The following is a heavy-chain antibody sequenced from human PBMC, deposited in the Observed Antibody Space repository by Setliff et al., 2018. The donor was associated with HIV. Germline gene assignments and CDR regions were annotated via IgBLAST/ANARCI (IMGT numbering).Heavy chain of an antibody. D-gene: IGHD3-16*02. CDR2: IYRSGST. Sequence: SETLSLTCTVSGSSSSSSRFYWGWIRQPPGKGLEWIGNIYRSGSTYYNPSLRSRVTISVDTSKNQFYLNLNSVTDADTAVYYCARHKDSDYVWGSYRPDGFDIWGQGTTVTVSS. CDR3: ARHKDSDYVWGSYRPDGFDI. V-gene: IGHV4-39*01. J-gene: IGHJ3*02. CDR1: GSSSSSSRFY.